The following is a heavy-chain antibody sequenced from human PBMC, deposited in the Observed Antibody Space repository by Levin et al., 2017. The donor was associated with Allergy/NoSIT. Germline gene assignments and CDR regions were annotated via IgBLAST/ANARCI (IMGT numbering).Heavy chain of an antibody. CDR1: GFTFSDHY. J-gene: IGHJ4*02. CDR3: TRTWMSTHYYFDY. V-gene: IGHV3-72*01. Sequence: GGSLRLSCSASGFTFSDHYMDWVRQVPGKGLEWVGRSRNKANSYTTEYAASVKGRFSISRDDSKSALYLQMNSLKTEDTAVYYCTRTWMSTHYYFDYWGQGTLVTVSS. CDR2: SRNKANSYTT. D-gene: IGHD1-1*01.